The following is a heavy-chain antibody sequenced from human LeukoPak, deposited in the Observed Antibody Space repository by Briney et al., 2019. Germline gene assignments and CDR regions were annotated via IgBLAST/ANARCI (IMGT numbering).Heavy chain of an antibody. CDR1: GGSINSYY. D-gene: IGHD1-14*01. V-gene: IGHV4-59*08. CDR2: ISYTGGET. J-gene: IGHJ3*02. CDR3: ARQPGGTAAFDI. Sequence: PSETLSLTCTVSGGSINSYYWSWIRQPPGKGLEWIGYISYTGGETNYNPSLKSRLTISVDTPKNQFSLMLTSVTAADTALYYCARQPGGTAAFDIWAQGTMVTVSS.